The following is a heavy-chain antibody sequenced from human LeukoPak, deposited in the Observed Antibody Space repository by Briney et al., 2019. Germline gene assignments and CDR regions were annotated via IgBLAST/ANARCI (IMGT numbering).Heavy chain of an antibody. J-gene: IGHJ5*02. D-gene: IGHD1-26*01. Sequence: PSETLSLTCTVSGGSIGTNTYYWGWIRQPPGKGLEWIGSIYYSGRTYYNPSLKSRVTISVDTSKNQLSLKLSSVTAADTAMYYCVTSTTAIWGFDPWGQGTLVTVSS. CDR1: GGSIGTNTYY. CDR3: VTSTTAIWGFDP. CDR2: IYYSGRT. V-gene: IGHV4-39*07.